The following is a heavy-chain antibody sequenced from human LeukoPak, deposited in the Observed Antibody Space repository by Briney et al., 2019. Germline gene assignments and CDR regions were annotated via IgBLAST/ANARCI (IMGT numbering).Heavy chain of an antibody. D-gene: IGHD2-15*01. Sequence: GGSLRLSCAASGFPFRSYAMHWVRQAPGKGLEWVAVIWYDRTTTYYADSVKGRFTISRDNSENTLYLQLSTLRADDTAVYYCARDRDSIDYYYYSMDVWGQGTMVTVSS. CDR3: ARDRDSIDYYYYSMDV. CDR2: IWYDRTTT. J-gene: IGHJ6*02. CDR1: GFPFRSYA. V-gene: IGHV3-33*01.